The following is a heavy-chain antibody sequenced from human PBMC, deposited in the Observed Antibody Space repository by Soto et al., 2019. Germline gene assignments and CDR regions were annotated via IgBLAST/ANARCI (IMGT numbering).Heavy chain of an antibody. D-gene: IGHD1-26*01. V-gene: IGHV4-59*01. CDR1: GGSISSYY. J-gene: IGHJ6*02. CDR2: IYYSGST. CDR3: ARVGPNTHYYYFYGMDV. Sequence: QVQLQESGPGLVKPSETLSLTCTVSGGSISSYYWSWIRQPPGQGLEWIGYIYYSGSTNYSPSLKSRVTISPDTSNNQFSLKLSCVTAADTAVYYCARVGPNTHYYYFYGMDVWGQGTTVTVSS.